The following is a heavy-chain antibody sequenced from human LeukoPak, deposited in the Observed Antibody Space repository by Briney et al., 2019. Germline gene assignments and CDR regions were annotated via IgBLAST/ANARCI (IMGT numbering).Heavy chain of an antibody. CDR3: ARDRLRGSSGWYLSSGWFDP. CDR2: ISYDGSNK. J-gene: IGHJ5*02. CDR1: GFTFSSYA. D-gene: IGHD6-19*01. V-gene: IGHV3-30*04. Sequence: GGSLRLSCAASGFTFSSYAMHWVRQAPGKGLEWVAVISYDGSNKYYADSVEGRFTISRDNSKNTLYLQMNSLRAEDTAVYYCARDRLRGSSGWYLSSGWFDPWGQGTLVTVSS.